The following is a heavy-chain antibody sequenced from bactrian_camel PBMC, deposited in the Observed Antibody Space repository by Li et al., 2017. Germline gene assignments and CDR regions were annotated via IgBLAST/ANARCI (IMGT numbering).Heavy chain of an antibody. J-gene: IGHJ4*01. CDR2: IYNDDRT. Sequence: HVQLVESGGGTAQVGGSLRLSCTASGRTANMNCMAWFRQAPGKEREEVASIYNDDRTTYADSVEGRFTITKDNARNTLYLQMNSLKPEDTATYYCAADPEWTGCGTDSARYNYLGQGTQVTVS. CDR1: GRTANMNC. D-gene: IGHD3*01. CDR3: AADPEWTGCGTDSARYNY. V-gene: IGHV3S53*01.